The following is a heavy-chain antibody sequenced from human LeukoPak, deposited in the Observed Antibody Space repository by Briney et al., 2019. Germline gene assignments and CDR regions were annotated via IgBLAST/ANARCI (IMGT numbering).Heavy chain of an antibody. J-gene: IGHJ4*02. V-gene: IGHV4-59*12. CDR3: AREYGSGSYYNSGSPYFDY. CDR2: IYYSGST. D-gene: IGHD3-10*01. CDR1: GGSISSYY. Sequence: KPSETLSLTCTVSGGSISSYYWSWIRQPPGKGLEWIGYIYYSGSTNYNPSLKSRVTISVDTSKNQFSLKLSSVTAADTAVYYCAREYGSGSYYNSGSPYFDYWGQGTLVTVSS.